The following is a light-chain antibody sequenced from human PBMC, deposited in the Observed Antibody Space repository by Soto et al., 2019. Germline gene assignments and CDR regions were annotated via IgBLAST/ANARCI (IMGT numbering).Light chain of an antibody. CDR3: QESYSTS. J-gene: IGKJ1*01. CDR2: AAS. CDR1: QSISNW. Sequence: DIQMTQSPSTLSASVGDRVTITCRASQSISNWLAWYQQKPGKAPNLLIYAASSLQSGVPSRFSGCGSGTEFTLTISSLQPEDIATYYCQESYSTSFGQGTKVEIK. V-gene: IGKV1-39*01.